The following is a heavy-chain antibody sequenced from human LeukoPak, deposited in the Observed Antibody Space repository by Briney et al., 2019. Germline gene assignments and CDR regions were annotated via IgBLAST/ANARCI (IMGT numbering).Heavy chain of an antibody. J-gene: IGHJ4*02. V-gene: IGHV1-69*01. CDR1: GGTFSSYA. CDR2: IIPIFGTA. Sequence: SVKASCKASGGTFSSYAISWVRQAPGQGLEWMGGIIPIFGTANYAQKFQGRVTITADESTSTAYMELSSLRSEDTAVYYCASLELPRLGELSGHFYFDYWGQGTLVTVSS. D-gene: IGHD3-16*02. CDR3: ASLELPRLGELSGHFYFDY.